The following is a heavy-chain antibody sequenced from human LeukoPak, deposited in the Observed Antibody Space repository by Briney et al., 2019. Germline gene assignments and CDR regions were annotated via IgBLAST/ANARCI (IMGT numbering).Heavy chain of an antibody. V-gene: IGHV4-59*01. CDR3: ARVQGRYYGSGSSIYAFDI. CDR2: IYYSGST. CDR1: GGSISTYY. J-gene: IGHJ3*02. D-gene: IGHD3-10*01. Sequence: SETLSLTCTVSGGSISTYYWSWIRQPPGKGLEWSGYIYYSGSTNYNPSLKSRVTISVDTSKNQFSLKLSSVTAADTAVYYCARVQGRYYGSGSSIYAFDIWGQGTMVTVSS.